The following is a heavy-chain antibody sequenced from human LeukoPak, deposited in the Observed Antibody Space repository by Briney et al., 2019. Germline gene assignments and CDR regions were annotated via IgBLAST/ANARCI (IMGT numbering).Heavy chain of an antibody. CDR1: GDSVSSNSGA. CDR2: TYYRSKWDN. Sequence: SQTLSLTCAISGDSVSSNSGAWNWIMQSPSRGLECLGRTYYRSKWDNDYAVSVKSRITINPDTANNQFSLQLNSVTPEDTAVYYCARERWGNSFDYWGQGTLVTVSS. CDR3: ARERWGNSFDY. J-gene: IGHJ4*02. D-gene: IGHD2-8*02. V-gene: IGHV6-1*01.